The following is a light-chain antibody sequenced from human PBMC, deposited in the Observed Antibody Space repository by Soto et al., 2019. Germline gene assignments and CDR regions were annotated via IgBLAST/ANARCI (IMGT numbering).Light chain of an antibody. Sequence: DIQMPQSPSTLSASVGDSLTITCRASQSISSWLAWYQQKPGKVPKRLIYAASNLQSGVPSRFSGSGSGTEFTLTISSLQPEDFATYYCLQHNSYPRTFGQGTKVDIK. CDR3: LQHNSYPRT. V-gene: IGKV1-5*01. CDR1: QSISSW. CDR2: AAS. J-gene: IGKJ1*01.